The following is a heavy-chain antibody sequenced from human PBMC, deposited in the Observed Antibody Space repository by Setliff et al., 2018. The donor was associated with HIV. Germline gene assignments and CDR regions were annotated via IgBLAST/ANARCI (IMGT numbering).Heavy chain of an antibody. V-gene: IGHV4-38-2*02. CDR2: VHHSGST. Sequence: SETLSLTCAVSGYSISTAYYWAWIRQPPGKGLEWIGGVHHSGSTHYNPSLRSRVTISPQTSKNTVDLQMNSLRLEDTGVYYCAKDGDFRNSDYDAFDFWGQGTMVTVSS. CDR1: GYSISTAYY. D-gene: IGHD7-27*01. J-gene: IGHJ3*01. CDR3: AKDGDFRNSDYDAFDF.